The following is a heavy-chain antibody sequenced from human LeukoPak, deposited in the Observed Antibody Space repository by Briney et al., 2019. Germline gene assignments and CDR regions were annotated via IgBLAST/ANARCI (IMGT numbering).Heavy chain of an antibody. D-gene: IGHD1-7*01. CDR3: ATVGRWNYHSEY. CDR2: MNPNSGNT. V-gene: IGHV1-8*01. Sequence: GASVKVSCKASGYTFTSYDINWVRQATGQGLEWMGWMNPNSGNTGYAQKFHGRVTMTRDTSISTAYMELSRLRSDDTAVYYCATVGRWNYHSEYWGQGSLVTVSS. J-gene: IGHJ4*02. CDR1: GYTFTSYD.